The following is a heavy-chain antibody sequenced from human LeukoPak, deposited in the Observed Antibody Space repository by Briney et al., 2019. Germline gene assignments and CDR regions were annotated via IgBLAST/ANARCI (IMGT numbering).Heavy chain of an antibody. J-gene: IGHJ4*02. V-gene: IGHV4-38-2*01. CDR3: ARHSSGWYRFDY. CDR1: GYYISSGHY. CDR2: IYHSGST. D-gene: IGHD6-19*01. Sequence: SETLSLTCGVSGYYISSGHYWGRIRQPPGKGLEWIGSIYHSGSTYYNPSLKSRVSMSVDTSKNQFSLKLSSVTAADTAVYYCARHSSGWYRFDYWGQGTLVTVSS.